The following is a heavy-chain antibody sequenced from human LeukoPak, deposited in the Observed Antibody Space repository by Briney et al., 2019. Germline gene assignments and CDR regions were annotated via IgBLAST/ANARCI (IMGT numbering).Heavy chain of an antibody. Sequence: PGGSLRLSCAASGFSFSSYSMNWVRQAPGKGLEWVAHINQDGSEKYYVDSVKGRFTISRDNAKNSLYLQMNSLRAEDTAVYYCARDGGGDIVVAFAFDIWGQGTMVTVSS. J-gene: IGHJ3*02. D-gene: IGHD2-15*01. V-gene: IGHV3-7*05. CDR2: INQDGSEK. CDR1: GFSFSSYS. CDR3: ARDGGGDIVVAFAFDI.